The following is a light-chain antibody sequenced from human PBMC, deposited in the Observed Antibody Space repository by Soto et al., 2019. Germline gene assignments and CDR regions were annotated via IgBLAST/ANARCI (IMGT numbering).Light chain of an antibody. V-gene: IGKV3-20*01. CDR3: QQYGSSGT. Sequence: EIVLTQSPGTLSLSRGEGATLSCRASQSVSNNYLAWYQQKPGQAPRLHIYGASNRATGIPDRFSGSGSGTDFTLTTSRLEPEDFAVYYCQQYGSSGTFGQGTKVDIK. J-gene: IGKJ1*01. CDR1: QSVSNNY. CDR2: GAS.